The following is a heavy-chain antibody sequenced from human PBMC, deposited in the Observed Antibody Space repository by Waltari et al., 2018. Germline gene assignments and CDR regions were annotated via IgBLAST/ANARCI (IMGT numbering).Heavy chain of an antibody. CDR1: GGSISSSSYY. CDR2: IYYSGRT. D-gene: IGHD3-9*01. CDR3: ARDVFGKDGWHDILTGYTRFHYYYAMDI. V-gene: IGHV4-39*02. Sequence: QLQLQESGPGLVKPSETLSLTCTVSGGSISSSSYYWGWIRQPPGKGLEWIGSIYYSGRTYYNPSLKSRVTISVDTSKNQFSLKLSSVTAADTAVYYCARDVFGKDGWHDILTGYTRFHYYYAMDIWGQGTTVIVSS. J-gene: IGHJ6*02.